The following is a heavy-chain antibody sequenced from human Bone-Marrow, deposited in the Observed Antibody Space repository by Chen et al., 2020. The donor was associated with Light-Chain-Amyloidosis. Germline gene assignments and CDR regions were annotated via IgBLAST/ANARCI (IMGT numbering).Heavy chain of an antibody. D-gene: IGHD1-1*01. CDR2: FDYNSGRK. Sequence: EVQMVESGGGLVQPGRSLRLSCVTSGFTYKKWAIHWVRQAPGKGLEWVSGFDYNSGRKDYADSVRGRFTVSSDSSKNCLFLEMNSLRVEDTALYYCTQDGVPGGADFWGPGTMVTVSS. V-gene: IGHV3-9*01. CDR3: TQDGVPGGADF. J-gene: IGHJ4*02. CDR1: GFTYKKWA.